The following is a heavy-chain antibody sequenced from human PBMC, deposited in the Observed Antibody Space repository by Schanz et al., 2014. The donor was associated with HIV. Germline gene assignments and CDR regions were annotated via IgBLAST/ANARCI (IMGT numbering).Heavy chain of an antibody. CDR3: AKSGGWRKVLYHFDY. Sequence: QVQLVESGGGAVQPGKSLRVSCAVSGFTFNNFGMHWVRQAPGKGLEWVAVISYDGNNQYYADSVKGRFTISRDNSRNRLFLQLKSLRVEDTAVYYCAKSGGWRKVLYHFDYWGQGTVVTVSS. CDR2: ISYDGNNQ. D-gene: IGHD6-19*01. J-gene: IGHJ4*02. V-gene: IGHV3-30*18. CDR1: GFTFNNFG.